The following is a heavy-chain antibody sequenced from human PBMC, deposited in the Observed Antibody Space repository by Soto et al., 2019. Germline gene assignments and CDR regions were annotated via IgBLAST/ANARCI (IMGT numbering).Heavy chain of an antibody. CDR1: GYSFTSYW. V-gene: IGHV5-10-1*01. Sequence: GESLKISCKGSGYSFTSYWISWVRQMPGKGLEWMGRIDPSDSYTNYSPSFQGHVTISADKSISTAYLQWSSLKASDTAMYYCARRVGDYDLSDYWGQGTLVTVSS. CDR2: IDPSDSYT. J-gene: IGHJ4*02. CDR3: ARRVGDYDLSDY. D-gene: IGHD3-3*01.